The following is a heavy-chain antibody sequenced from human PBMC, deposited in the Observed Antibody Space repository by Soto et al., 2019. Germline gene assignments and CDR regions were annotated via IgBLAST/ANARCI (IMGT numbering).Heavy chain of an antibody. D-gene: IGHD6-13*01. V-gene: IGHV1-18*01. J-gene: IGHJ6*02. CDR3: ARVGLGSSWYKGYCYYGMDV. Sequence: ASVKVSCKASGYTFTSYGISWVRQAPGQGLEWMGWISAYNGNTNYAQKLQGRVTMTTDTSTSTAYMELRSLRSDDTAVYYCARVGLGSSWYKGYCYYGMDVWGQGTTVTVSS. CDR2: ISAYNGNT. CDR1: GYTFTSYG.